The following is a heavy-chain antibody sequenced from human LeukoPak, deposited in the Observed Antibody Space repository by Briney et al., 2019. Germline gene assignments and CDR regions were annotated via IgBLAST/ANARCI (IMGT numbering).Heavy chain of an antibody. CDR1: GGNFGNYV. J-gene: IGHJ6*02. CDR3: ARDTNEEYSSSSDGLAV. Sequence: GASVKVSCKASGGNFGNYVIHWVRQAPGQGLEWMGRITPLFGVANYAQTFQDRVTFTADKITNTAYMQISSLKSEDTAVYFCARDTNEEYSSSSDGLAVWGQGTTVTVS. CDR2: ITPLFGVA. D-gene: IGHD6-6*01. V-gene: IGHV1-69*04.